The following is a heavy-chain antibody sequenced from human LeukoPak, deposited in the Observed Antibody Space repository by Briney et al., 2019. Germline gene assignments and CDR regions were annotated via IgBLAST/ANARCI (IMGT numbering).Heavy chain of an antibody. CDR1: GFSFSSYG. J-gene: IGHJ4*02. V-gene: IGHV3-30*02. CDR2: IRYDENDK. D-gene: IGHD6-19*01. CDR3: AKGYSSGYYNSFDC. Sequence: GGSLRLSCAASGFSFSSYGMHWVRQAPGKGLEWVAFIRYDENDKYYADSVKGRFTISRDNSKNTLYLQMNTLRPEDTAVYYCAKGYSSGYYNSFDCWGQGTLVTVSS.